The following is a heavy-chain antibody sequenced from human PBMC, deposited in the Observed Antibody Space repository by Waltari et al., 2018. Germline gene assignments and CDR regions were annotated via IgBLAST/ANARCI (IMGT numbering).Heavy chain of an antibody. CDR2: IHPSGST. V-gene: IGHV4-34*01. CDR1: GGSFSGYY. D-gene: IGHD1-20*01. J-gene: IGHJ4*02. Sequence: QVQLQQWGAGLLKSSETLSLTCAVYGGSFSGYYWSWIRQPPGKELEWMWEIHPSGSTDYKSSLQSRVTIMLDTSKNHLSLKLTSVTAADTAVYYCARGLDNAKTGYWGQGTLVTVSS. CDR3: ARGLDNAKTGY.